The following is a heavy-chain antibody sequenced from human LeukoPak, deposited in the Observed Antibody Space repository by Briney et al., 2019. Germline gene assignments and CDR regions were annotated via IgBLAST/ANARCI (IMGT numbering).Heavy chain of an antibody. D-gene: IGHD2-8*01. CDR2: IYYSGST. J-gene: IGHJ6*02. Sequence: SETLSLTCTVSGGSISSSSYYWGWIRQPPGKGLEWIGSIYYSGSTYYNPSLKSRVTISVDTSKNQFSLKLSSVTAADTAVYYCARDRHCVNGVCHSPAGMDVWGQGTTVTVSS. CDR3: ARDRHCVNGVCHSPAGMDV. CDR1: GGSISSSSYY. V-gene: IGHV4-39*02.